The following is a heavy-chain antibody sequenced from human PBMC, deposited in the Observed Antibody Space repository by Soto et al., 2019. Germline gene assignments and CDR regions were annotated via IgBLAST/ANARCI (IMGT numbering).Heavy chain of an antibody. CDR2: ISYDGSNK. D-gene: IGHD6-6*01. J-gene: IGHJ6*02. CDR1: GFTFSSYG. CDR3: AKSSSVDV. V-gene: IGHV3-30*18. Sequence: QVQLVESGGGVVQPGRSLRLSCAASGFTFSSYGMHWVRQAPGKGLEWVAVISYDGSNKYYADSVKGRFTISRDNSKNTLYLQMNSLRAEDTAVDYCAKSSSVDVWGQGTTVTVSS.